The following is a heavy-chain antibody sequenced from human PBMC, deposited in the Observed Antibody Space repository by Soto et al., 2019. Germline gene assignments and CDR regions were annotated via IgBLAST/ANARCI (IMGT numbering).Heavy chain of an antibody. CDR1: GGSFSGYY. CDR2: IGHSGST. D-gene: IGHD4-17*01. Sequence: SETLSLTCALYGGSFSGYYWSWIRQPPGKGLEWIGEIGHSGSTNYNPSLKSRVTISLDTSKNQFSLKLSAVTAADTAVYYCSRDSVSLSHDYGDYSYEYDYWGQGTLVTVSS. V-gene: IGHV4-34*01. J-gene: IGHJ4*02. CDR3: SRDSVSLSHDYGDYSYEYDY.